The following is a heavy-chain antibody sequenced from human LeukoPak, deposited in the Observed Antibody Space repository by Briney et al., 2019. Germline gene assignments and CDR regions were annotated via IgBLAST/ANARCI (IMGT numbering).Heavy chain of an antibody. Sequence: GGSLRLSCAASGFTFSSYAMSWVRQAPGKGLEWVSVISGSGGSTYYADSVKGRFTISRDNSKNTLYLQMNSLRAEDTAVYYGARSERGCSGGSCYSSMDYWGQGTLVTVSS. D-gene: IGHD2-15*01. V-gene: IGHV3-23*01. CDR1: GFTFSSYA. CDR2: ISGSGGST. CDR3: ARSERGCSGGSCYSSMDY. J-gene: IGHJ4*02.